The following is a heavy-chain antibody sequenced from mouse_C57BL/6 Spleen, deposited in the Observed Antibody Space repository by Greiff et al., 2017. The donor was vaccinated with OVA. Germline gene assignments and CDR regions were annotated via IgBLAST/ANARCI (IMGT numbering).Heavy chain of an antibody. CDR2: INPSTGGT. CDR1: GYSFTGYY. CDR3: ARGRPNSWYFDV. D-gene: IGHD1-1*01. V-gene: IGHV1-43*01. Sequence: EVQLQQSGPELVKPGASVKISCKASGYSFTGYYMHWVKQSSEKSLEWIGEINPSTGGTSYNQKFKGKATLTVDKSSSTAYMQLKSLTSEDSAVYYCARGRPNSWYFDVWGTGTTVTVSS. J-gene: IGHJ1*03.